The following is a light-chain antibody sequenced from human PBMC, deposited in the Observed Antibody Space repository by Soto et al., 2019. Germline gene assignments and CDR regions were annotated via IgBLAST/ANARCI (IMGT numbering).Light chain of an antibody. J-gene: IGKJ5*01. CDR1: QSVRNK. CDR2: DTS. CDR3: QQRSNWPRT. Sequence: EIVVTQSPATLSVSPGERATLSCRLSQSVRNKVAWYQHKPGQTPRVIIYDTSTRAAGIPARFSGSGYGTDFTLTISSLEPEDFAVYYCQQRSNWPRTFGQGTRLEIK. V-gene: IGKV3-11*01.